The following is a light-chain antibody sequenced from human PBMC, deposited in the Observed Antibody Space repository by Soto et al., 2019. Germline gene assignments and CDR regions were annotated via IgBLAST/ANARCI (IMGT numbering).Light chain of an antibody. CDR1: QRVSTY. V-gene: IGKV3-11*01. CDR3: QQPSAWPLT. CDR2: DAS. J-gene: IGKJ4*01. Sequence: EIVLTQSPATLSLSSGERATLSCRASQRVSTYLAWYQQKSGQAPRLLIYDASNRATVIPARLSGSGSGTHFTLSIRSLEAEAFEVYYCQQPSAWPLTFGGGTKVQIK.